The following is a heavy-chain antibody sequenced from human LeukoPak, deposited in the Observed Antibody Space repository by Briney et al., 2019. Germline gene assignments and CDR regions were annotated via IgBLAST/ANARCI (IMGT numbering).Heavy chain of an antibody. V-gene: IGHV1-2*02. CDR2: INPNSGGT. CDR3: AREENIVGATLGDY. J-gene: IGHJ4*02. CDR1: GYTFTGCY. Sequence: ASVKVSCKASGYTFTGCYMHWVRQAPGQGLEWMGWINPNSGGTNYAQKFQGRVTMTRDTSISTAYMELSRLRSDDTAVYYCAREENIVGATLGDYWGQGTLVTVSS. D-gene: IGHD1-26*01.